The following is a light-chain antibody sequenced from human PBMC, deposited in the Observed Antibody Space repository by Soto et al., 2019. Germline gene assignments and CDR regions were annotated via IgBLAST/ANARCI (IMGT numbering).Light chain of an antibody. CDR1: QDITNY. CDR3: QQYDDLPLT. V-gene: IGKV1-33*01. CDR2: DAS. J-gene: IGKJ4*01. Sequence: DIQMTQSPSSLSASVGDRVTITCHASQDITNYLNWYRQKPGKAPDLLIYDASNLETGVPSRFSGHGSGTDFTFTISSLQPEDIATYFCQQYDDLPLTFGGGTTVEIK.